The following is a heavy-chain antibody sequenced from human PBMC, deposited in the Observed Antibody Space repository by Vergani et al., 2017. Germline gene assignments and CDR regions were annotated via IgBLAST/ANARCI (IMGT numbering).Heavy chain of an antibody. V-gene: IGHV3-66*01. D-gene: IGHD4-23*01. CDR2: LYSGGST. J-gene: IGHJ4*02. CDR3: ARDADYGGNSEDY. Sequence: EVQLVESGGGLVQPGGSLRLSCAASGFTVSSNYMSWVRQAPGKGLELVSVLYSGGSTYYADSVKGGFTISRDNSKNTLYLQMNSLRAEDTAVYYCARDADYGGNSEDYWGQGTLVTVSS. CDR1: GFTVSSNY.